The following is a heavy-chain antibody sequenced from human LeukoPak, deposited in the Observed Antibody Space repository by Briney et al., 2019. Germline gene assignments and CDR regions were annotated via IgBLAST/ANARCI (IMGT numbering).Heavy chain of an antibody. V-gene: IGHV1-18*01. CDR1: GYTFTSYG. CDR3: ARQCTGGSCYGY. CDR2: ISAYNGNT. Sequence: ASVKVSCKASGYTFTSYGISWVRQAPGQGLEWMGWISAYNGNTNYAQKLQGRVTMATDTSTSTAYMELRSLRSDDTAVYYCARQCTGGSCYGYWGQGTLVTVSS. J-gene: IGHJ4*02. D-gene: IGHD2-15*01.